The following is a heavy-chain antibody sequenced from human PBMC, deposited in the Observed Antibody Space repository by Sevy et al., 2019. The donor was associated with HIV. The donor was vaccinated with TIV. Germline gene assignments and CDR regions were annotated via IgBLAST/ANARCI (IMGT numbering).Heavy chain of an antibody. CDR2: IIPNSGDT. CDR3: ARVPTIFTEVNWFDP. CDR1: GYTFTAYY. D-gene: IGHD3-3*01. Sequence: ASVKVSCKASGYTFTAYYIHWVRQAPGQGLEYMGWIIPNSGDTNYAQNFQGRVTMTSDTSISTVYMDLNRLRSDDTAVYYCARVPTIFTEVNWFDPWGQGTLVTVSS. V-gene: IGHV1-2*02. J-gene: IGHJ5*02.